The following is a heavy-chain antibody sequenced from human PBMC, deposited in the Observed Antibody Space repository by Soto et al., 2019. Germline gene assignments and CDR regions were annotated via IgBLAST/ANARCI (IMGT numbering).Heavy chain of an antibody. D-gene: IGHD2-8*02. CDR3: ARGSTGLLDY. Sequence: SVTLSLTCAISGGSISNTNWWTWVRQPPGKGLEWIAEIYYSGSTNYNLSLKSRVTISVDKSNNQFSLKMSSVTAADTAVYYCARGSTGLLDYWGQGTLVTVSS. J-gene: IGHJ4*02. CDR1: GGSISNTNW. V-gene: IGHV4-4*02. CDR2: IYYSGST.